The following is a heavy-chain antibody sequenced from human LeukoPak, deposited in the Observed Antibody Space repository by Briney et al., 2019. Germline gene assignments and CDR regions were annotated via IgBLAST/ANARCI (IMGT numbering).Heavy chain of an antibody. CDR1: GFTFSSYA. Sequence: GGSLRLSCAASGFTFSSYAMSWVRQAPGKGLEYVSAISSNGGSTYYANSVKGRFTISRDNSKNTLYLQMGSLRAEDMAVYYCARAYCGGDCYTLYFDYWGQGTLVTVSS. V-gene: IGHV3-64*01. CDR3: ARAYCGGDCYTLYFDY. CDR2: ISSNGGST. J-gene: IGHJ4*02. D-gene: IGHD2-21*02.